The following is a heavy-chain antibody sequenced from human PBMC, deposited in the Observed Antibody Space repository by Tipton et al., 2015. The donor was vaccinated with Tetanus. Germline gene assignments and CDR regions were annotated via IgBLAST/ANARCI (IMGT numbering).Heavy chain of an antibody. Sequence: SLRLSCAVSGFTFTTYWIHWVRQAPGKGLEWVANIKQDGSEKSCVDSVKGRFTISRDNAKNSLYLQMNSLRAEDTAIYYCARDPVVGIGTQWGRGTLVTVSS. D-gene: IGHD7-27*01. J-gene: IGHJ4*02. CDR2: IKQDGSEK. CDR3: ARDPVVGIGTQ. V-gene: IGHV3-7*01. CDR1: GFTFTTYW.